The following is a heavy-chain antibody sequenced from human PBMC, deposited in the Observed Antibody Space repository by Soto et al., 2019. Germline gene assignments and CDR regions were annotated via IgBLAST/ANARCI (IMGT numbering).Heavy chain of an antibody. D-gene: IGHD3-16*01. V-gene: IGHV4-31*03. J-gene: IGHJ4*02. CDR1: GGSFSRGGYY. CDR2: IYYSGNT. Sequence: SETLSLTCTVSGGSFSRGGYYWSWIRQHPGKGLEWIGYIYYSGNTSYNPSLKSRVTISVDTSKNQFSLKLRSVTAADTAVYYCAREGALGNFEYWGQGHLVTVSS. CDR3: AREGALGNFEY.